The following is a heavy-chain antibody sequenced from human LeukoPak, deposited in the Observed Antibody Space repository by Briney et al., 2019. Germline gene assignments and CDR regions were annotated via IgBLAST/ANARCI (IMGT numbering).Heavy chain of an antibody. J-gene: IGHJ4*02. CDR2: IYSGGST. Sequence: GGSLRLSCAASGFTVGSNYMSWVRQAPGKGLDWVSVIYSGGSTDYADSVKGRFTISRDNSKSTLYLQMNSLRAEDTAVYYCARIGSGWSFGDWGQGTLVTVSS. V-gene: IGHV3-53*01. CDR1: GFTVGSNY. CDR3: ARIGSGWSFGD. D-gene: IGHD6-19*01.